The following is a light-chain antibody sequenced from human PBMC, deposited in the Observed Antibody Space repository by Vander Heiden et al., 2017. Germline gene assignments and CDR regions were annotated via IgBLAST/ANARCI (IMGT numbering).Light chain of an antibody. V-gene: IGKV2-28*01. CDR1: QSLLHSNGYNY. CDR2: LGS. CDR3: SQAPQTGHS. J-gene: IGKJ4*01. Sequence: DIVMTQSPLSLPVTPGEPASISCRSSQSLLHSNGYNYLDWYLQKPGQSPQLLIYLGSNRASGVPDRFSGSASGTDFTLKIRSVEAEDVGVYYCSQAPQTGHSFGGQVKVQ.